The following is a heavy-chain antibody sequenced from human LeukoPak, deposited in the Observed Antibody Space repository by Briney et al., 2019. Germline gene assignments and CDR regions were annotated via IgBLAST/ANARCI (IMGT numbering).Heavy chain of an antibody. J-gene: IGHJ3*02. D-gene: IGHD3-22*01. CDR2: ISWNSGSI. CDR1: GFTFDDYA. CDR3: AKATRPYYYDSSGYYDAFDI. V-gene: IGHV3-9*01. Sequence: RSLRLSCAASGFTFDDYAMHWVRQAPGKGLEWVSGISWNSGSIGYADSVKGRFTISRDNAKDSLYLQMNSLRAEDTALYYFAKATRPYYYDSSGYYDAFDIWGQGTMVTVSS.